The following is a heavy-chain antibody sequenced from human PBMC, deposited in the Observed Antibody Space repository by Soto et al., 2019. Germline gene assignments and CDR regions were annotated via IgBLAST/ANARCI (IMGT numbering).Heavy chain of an antibody. CDR1: GYTFTSYC. CDR3: ARDGDYYYGSGSPGWFDP. D-gene: IGHD3-10*01. Sequence: ASVKVSCKASGYTFTSYCISWVRQAPGQGLEWMGWISAYNGNTNYAQKLQGRVTMTTDTSTSTAYMELRSLRSDDTAVYYCARDGDYYYGSGSPGWFDPWGQGTLVTVSS. J-gene: IGHJ5*02. V-gene: IGHV1-18*04. CDR2: ISAYNGNT.